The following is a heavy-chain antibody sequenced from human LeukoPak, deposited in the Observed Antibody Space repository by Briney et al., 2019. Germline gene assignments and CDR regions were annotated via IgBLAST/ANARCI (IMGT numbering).Heavy chain of an antibody. CDR1: GYTFTDYY. CDR3: ARGRGARYYDSSGLYYFDY. V-gene: IGHV1-2*02. J-gene: IGHJ4*02. D-gene: IGHD3-22*01. CDR2: INPNSGGT. Sequence: ASVKVSCKASGYTFTDYYIHWVLQAPGQGLEWMGWINPNSGGTKYAQQFQGRVTMTRDTSISTPYMELSRLTSDDTAVYYCARGRGARYYDSSGLYYFDYWGQGTLVTVSS.